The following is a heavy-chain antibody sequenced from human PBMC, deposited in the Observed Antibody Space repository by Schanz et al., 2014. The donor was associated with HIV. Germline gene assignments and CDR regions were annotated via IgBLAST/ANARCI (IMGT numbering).Heavy chain of an antibody. CDR1: GFTFNNYS. D-gene: IGHD6-6*01. CDR2: ISYDGSNK. Sequence: VKLVESGGGLVQPGGSLRLSCAASGFTFNNYSMNWVRQAPGKGLEWVAVISYDGSNKYYGDSSKGRFTISRDNSKNTLYLQMNSLRPEDTAVYYCAREAVRFFDYWGQGTLVTVSS. V-gene: IGHV3-30*03. J-gene: IGHJ4*02. CDR3: AREAVRFFDY.